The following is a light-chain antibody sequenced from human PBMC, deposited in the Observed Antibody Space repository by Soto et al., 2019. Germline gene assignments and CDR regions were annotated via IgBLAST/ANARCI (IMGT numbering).Light chain of an antibody. CDR1: QSVGRD. CDR2: DVS. Sequence: EVLLTQSPSTLSVSPGERATLSCRASQSVGRDLAWYQQKPGRPPRLLIYDVSTRATGIPARFGGSGSGTEFTLTISSLQYEDFAVYYCQQYNKWHPLTFGQGTRLEIK. J-gene: IGKJ5*01. CDR3: QQYNKWHPLT. V-gene: IGKV3-15*01.